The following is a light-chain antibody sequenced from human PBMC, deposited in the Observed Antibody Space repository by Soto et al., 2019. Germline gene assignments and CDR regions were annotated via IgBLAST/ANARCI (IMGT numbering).Light chain of an antibody. CDR2: DAS. V-gene: IGKV3-20*01. J-gene: IGKJ1*01. Sequence: VLSQSPGTLSLSPGERATLSCRASQSVSNTYLAWYQQKPGQAPRLVIYDASSRATGIPDRFSASGSGTDFTLTISRLEPEDFAVYYCQQYTRSPLTFGQGTKVDIK. CDR3: QQYTRSPLT. CDR1: QSVSNTY.